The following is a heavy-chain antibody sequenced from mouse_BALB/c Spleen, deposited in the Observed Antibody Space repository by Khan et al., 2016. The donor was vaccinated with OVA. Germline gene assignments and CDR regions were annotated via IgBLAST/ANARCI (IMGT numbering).Heavy chain of an antibody. Sequence: EVELVESGGGLVQPGGSLKLSCATSGFTFSGYYMYWVRQTPEKRLEWVAYLSNRGTTTYYPDTVRGRFTISRDNAKNTLYLQMSRLESEDTAMSYCAREGDDGGLAYWGQGTLVTVSA. CDR3: AREGDDGGLAY. V-gene: IGHV5-12*02. CDR1: GFTFSGYY. CDR2: LSNRGTTT. J-gene: IGHJ3*01. D-gene: IGHD2-3*01.